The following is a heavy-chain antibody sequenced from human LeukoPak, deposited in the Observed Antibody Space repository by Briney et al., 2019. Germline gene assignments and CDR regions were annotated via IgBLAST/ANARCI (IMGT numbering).Heavy chain of an antibody. Sequence: PGRSLRLSCAASGFTFDDQAMHWVRQVPGRGLEWVSGISWNSGSIGYGESVRGRFTISRDNAKNSLYLQMNSLRPEDTALYYCVKDMSEYFHDKSGYRSYFEDWGQGTLVTVSS. CDR3: VKDMSEYFHDKSGYRSYFED. J-gene: IGHJ4*02. CDR2: ISWNSGSI. V-gene: IGHV3-9*01. D-gene: IGHD3-22*01. CDR1: GFTFDDQA.